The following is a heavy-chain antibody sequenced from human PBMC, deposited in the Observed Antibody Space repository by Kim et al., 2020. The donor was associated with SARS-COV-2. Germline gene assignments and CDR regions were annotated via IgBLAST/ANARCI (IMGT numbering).Heavy chain of an antibody. D-gene: IGHD6-6*01. CDR1: GYTFTDYG. V-gene: IGHV1-18*01. CDR2: ISAYNGYT. Sequence: ASVKVSCKASGYTFTDYGISWVRQAPGQGLEWMGWISAYNGYTKYADNLQGRATMTTDTSTTTAYMELRSLGSNDTAIYYCARDRIAPRRAPGYWGQGTLVTVSS. J-gene: IGHJ4*02. CDR3: ARDRIAPRRAPGY.